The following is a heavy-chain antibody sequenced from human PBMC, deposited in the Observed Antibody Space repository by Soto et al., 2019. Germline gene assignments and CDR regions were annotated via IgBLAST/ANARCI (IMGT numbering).Heavy chain of an antibody. V-gene: IGHV3-74*01. CDR1: GFTFRHDW. CDR2: IKSDGSST. Sequence: EVQLVQSGGGSVQPGGSLRLSCAASGFTFRHDWRHWFRQVPGKGRAWVSRIKSDGSSTSYAESVKGRFTITRDNAKDTRYLQMSSLRAEDTAVYYCAREDSNYYDSSWLDDWGQGALVSVSS. D-gene: IGHD3-22*01. J-gene: IGHJ4*02. CDR3: AREDSNYYDSSWLDD.